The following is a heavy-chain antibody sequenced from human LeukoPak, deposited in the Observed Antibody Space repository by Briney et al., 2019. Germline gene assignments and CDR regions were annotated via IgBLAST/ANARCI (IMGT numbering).Heavy chain of an antibody. CDR2: MNPNSGNT. CDR1: GYTFTGYY. V-gene: IGHV1-8*02. J-gene: IGHJ4*02. Sequence: ASVKVSCKASGYTFTGYYMHWVRQAPGQGLEWMGWMNPNSGNTGYAQKFQGRVTMTRNTSISTAYMELSSLRSEDTAVYYCARGLQAAAGTIDYWGQGTLVTVSS. D-gene: IGHD6-13*01. CDR3: ARGLQAAAGTIDY.